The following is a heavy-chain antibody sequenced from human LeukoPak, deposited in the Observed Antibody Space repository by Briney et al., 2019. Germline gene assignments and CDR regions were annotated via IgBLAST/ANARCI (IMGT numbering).Heavy chain of an antibody. CDR1: GGTFSSYA. D-gene: IGHD6-13*01. CDR3: ARRGASSSWLNWFDP. Sequence: ASVKVSCKASGGTFSSYAISWVRQAPGQGLEWMGGIIPIFGTANYAQKFQGRVTITADESTSTAYMELSSLRSEDTAVYYCARRGASSSWLNWFDPWGQGTLVTVSS. J-gene: IGHJ5*02. V-gene: IGHV1-69*13. CDR2: IIPIFGTA.